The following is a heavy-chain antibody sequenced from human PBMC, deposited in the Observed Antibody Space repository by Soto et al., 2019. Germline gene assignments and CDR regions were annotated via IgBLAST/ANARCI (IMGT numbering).Heavy chain of an antibody. D-gene: IGHD3-10*01. Sequence: QVTLPESGPVLLTPTETLTLTCTVSGFSLSNDRMGVSWIRQPPGKALEWLAHIFSNDEKSYSTSLKRRRTIAKDTAKSQVVLTLTNMYPVDTSTYYCALLHSGRAAYSFETWGPGTMVTFSS. CDR2: IFSNDEK. J-gene: IGHJ3*02. CDR3: ALLHSGRAAYSFET. V-gene: IGHV2-26*01. CDR1: GFSLSNDRMG.